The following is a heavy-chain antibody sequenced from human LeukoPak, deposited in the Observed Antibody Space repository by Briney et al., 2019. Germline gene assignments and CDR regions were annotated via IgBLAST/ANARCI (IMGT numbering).Heavy chain of an antibody. D-gene: IGHD3/OR15-3a*01. CDR1: GFTFSTYW. Sequence: PGGSLRLSCAASGFTFSTYWMTWVRQAPGKGLEGVANIKHDGSEKYYVDSLKGRFTISRDNAKNSLYLQMNSLRAEDTAVYYCAGTGLPYAMDVWGQGTTVTVSS. CDR3: AGTGLPYAMDV. CDR2: IKHDGSEK. V-gene: IGHV3-7*01. J-gene: IGHJ6*02.